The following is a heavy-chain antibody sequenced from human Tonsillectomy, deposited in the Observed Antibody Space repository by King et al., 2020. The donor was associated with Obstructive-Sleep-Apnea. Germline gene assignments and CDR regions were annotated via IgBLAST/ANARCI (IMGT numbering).Heavy chain of an antibody. CDR1: GFTVSRNY. J-gene: IGHJ4*02. V-gene: IGHV3-53*04. CDR3: VRGKMY. Sequence: VQLVESGGGLVQPGGSLRLSCATSGFTVSRNYMSWVRQAPGKGLEWVAVIYSSGSTSYADSVKGRFTISRHKSQNILYLQMNSLATDDTAMYYCVRGKMYWGQGTLVIVSS. CDR2: IYSSGST. D-gene: IGHD2-8*01.